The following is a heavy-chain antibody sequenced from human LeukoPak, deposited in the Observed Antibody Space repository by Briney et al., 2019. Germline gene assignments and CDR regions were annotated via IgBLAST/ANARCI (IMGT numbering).Heavy chain of an antibody. CDR1: GYTFTSYY. V-gene: IGHV1-46*01. CDR2: INPSGGST. D-gene: IGHD1-1*01. J-gene: IGHJ4*02. CDR3: ARSSNWNRFDY. Sequence: ASVKVSCKASGYTFTSYYKQWVRQAPGQGLEWMGIINPSGGSTTYAQKFQGRVTMTRDTSTSTVYMELSSLRSEDTAVYYCARSSNWNRFDYWGQGTLVTVSS.